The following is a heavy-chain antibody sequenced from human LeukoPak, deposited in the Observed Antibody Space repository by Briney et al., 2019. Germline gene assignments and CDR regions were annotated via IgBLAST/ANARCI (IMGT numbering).Heavy chain of an antibody. CDR3: ARGVEPLAANTLAY. Sequence: PGGSLRLSCAASGFTVITNDMTWVRQAPGKGLEWVSVLYSDGNTKYADSVQGRSTTSRDNSKNTLYLEMNSLSPDDTAVYYCARGVEPLAANTLAYWGQGTLATVSS. CDR1: GFTVITND. V-gene: IGHV3-53*01. J-gene: IGHJ4*02. D-gene: IGHD1-14*01. CDR2: LYSDGNT.